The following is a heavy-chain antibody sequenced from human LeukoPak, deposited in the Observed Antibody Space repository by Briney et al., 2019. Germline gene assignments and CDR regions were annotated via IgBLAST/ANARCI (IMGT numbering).Heavy chain of an antibody. CDR2: IIPIFGTA. CDR1: GGTFSSYA. CDR3: ARGDSSGYHSDY. J-gene: IGHJ4*02. Sequence: SVKVSCKASGGTFSSYAISWVRQAPGQGLEWMGGIIPIFGTANYAQKFQGRVTITADKSTSTAYMELSSLRSEDTAVYYCARGDSSGYHSDYWGQGTLVTVSS. V-gene: IGHV1-69*06. D-gene: IGHD3-22*01.